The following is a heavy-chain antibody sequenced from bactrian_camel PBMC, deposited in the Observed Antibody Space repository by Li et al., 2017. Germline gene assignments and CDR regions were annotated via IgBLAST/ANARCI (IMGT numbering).Heavy chain of an antibody. Sequence: VQLVESGGGSVQTGGSPRLSCAASGVTSSTYCMAWFRQVPGKEREGVAAMWDNGANIYYAVSVKGRFTISLDNAKDTLNLHMSILKPEDSAMYYCVAAWDKDINFLDKPDEYNYWGQGTQVTVS. CDR3: VAAWDKDINFLDKPDEYNY. V-gene: IGHV3S59*01. CDR1: GVTSSTYC. CDR2: MWDNGANI. D-gene: IGHD1*01. J-gene: IGHJ4*01.